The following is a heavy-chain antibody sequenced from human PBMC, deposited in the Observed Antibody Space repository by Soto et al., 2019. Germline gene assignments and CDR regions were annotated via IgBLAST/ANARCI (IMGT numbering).Heavy chain of an antibody. D-gene: IGHD6-13*01. V-gene: IGHV4-59*01. CDR3: ASIAAATFEDYGMDV. Sequence: PSETLSLTCAVSGFSISSYYWSWIRQPPGKGLEWIGYIYYSGSTNYNPSLKSRVTISVDTSKNQFSLKLSSVTAADTAVYYCASIAAATFEDYGMDVWGQGTTVTVSS. J-gene: IGHJ6*02. CDR1: GFSISSYY. CDR2: IYYSGST.